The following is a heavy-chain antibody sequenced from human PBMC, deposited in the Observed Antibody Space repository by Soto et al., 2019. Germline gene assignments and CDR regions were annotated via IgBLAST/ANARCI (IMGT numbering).Heavy chain of an antibody. CDR3: ARGRSIAVAGEGGDY. V-gene: IGHV4-34*01. J-gene: IGHJ4*02. CDR2: INHSGST. D-gene: IGHD6-19*01. CDR1: GGSFSGYY. Sequence: SETLSLTCAVYGGSFSGYYWSWIRQPPGKGLEWIGEINHSGSTNYNPSLKSRVTISVDTSKNQFSLKLSSVPAADTAVYYCARGRSIAVAGEGGDYWGQGTLVTVSS.